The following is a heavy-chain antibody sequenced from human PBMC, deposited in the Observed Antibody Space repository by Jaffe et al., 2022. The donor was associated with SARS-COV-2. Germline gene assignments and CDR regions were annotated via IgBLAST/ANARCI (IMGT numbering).Heavy chain of an antibody. V-gene: IGHV3-48*03. CDR1: GFTFSSYE. J-gene: IGHJ6*02. CDR3: ARDGRIENYYYGMDV. Sequence: EVQLVESGGGLVQPGGSLRLSCAASGFTFSSYEMNWVRQAPGKGLEWVSYISSSGSTIYYADSVKGRFTISRDNAKNSLYLQMNSLRAEDTAVYYCARDGRIENYYYGMDVWGQGTTVTVSS. CDR2: ISSSGSTI. D-gene: IGHD1-26*01.